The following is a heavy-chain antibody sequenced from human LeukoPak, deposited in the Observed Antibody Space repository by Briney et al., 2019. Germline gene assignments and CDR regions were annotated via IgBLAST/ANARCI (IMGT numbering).Heavy chain of an antibody. CDR1: GFTFSTFA. Sequence: GGSLRLSCAASGFTFSTFAMSWVRQAPGKGLEWVSAISGSGGSTYYADSVKGRFTISRDNSKNTLYLQMNSLRAEDTAVYYCARSTRGYSYGYFGNKWTNGNSNYYFDYWGQGTLVTVSS. J-gene: IGHJ4*02. V-gene: IGHV3-23*01. CDR3: ARSTRGYSYGYFGNKWTNGNSNYYFDY. D-gene: IGHD5-18*01. CDR2: ISGSGGST.